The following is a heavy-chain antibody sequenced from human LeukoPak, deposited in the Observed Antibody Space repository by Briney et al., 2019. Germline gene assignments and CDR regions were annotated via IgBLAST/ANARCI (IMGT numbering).Heavy chain of an antibody. Sequence: SETLSLTCTVSGGSISSSSYYWGWIRQPPGKGLEWIGSIYYSGSTYYNPSLKSRVTISVDTSKNQFSLKLSSVTAADTAVYYCARDGTYDYVWGSYRHPFDYWGQGTLVTVSS. CDR1: GGSISSSSYY. V-gene: IGHV4-39*07. D-gene: IGHD3-16*02. CDR2: IYYSGST. CDR3: ARDGTYDYVWGSYRHPFDY. J-gene: IGHJ4*02.